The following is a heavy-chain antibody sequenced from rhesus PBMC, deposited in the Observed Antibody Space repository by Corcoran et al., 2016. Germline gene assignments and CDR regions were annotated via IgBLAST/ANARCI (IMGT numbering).Heavy chain of an antibody. J-gene: IGHJ4*01. CDR3: AKGGIAAAGSYFDY. D-gene: IGHD6-25*01. V-gene: IGHV5-20*01. Sequence: EVQLVQSGAEVKRPGESLKISCKTSGYSFTSYWISWVRQMPGKVLEWMGAIDPSDSDTRYNPSFQGQVTSSADKSISTAYLQWSRLKASDTATYYCAKGGIAAAGSYFDYWGQGVLVTVSS. CDR1: GYSFTSYW. CDR2: IDPSDSDT.